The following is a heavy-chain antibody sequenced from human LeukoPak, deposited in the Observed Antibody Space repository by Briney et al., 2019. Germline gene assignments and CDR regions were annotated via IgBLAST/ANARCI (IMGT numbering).Heavy chain of an antibody. Sequence: GESLKISWKASGYSFDYYWIAWVRQMPGKGLEWMGIIYPDDSDSTDSPSFQGQVTISVDKSINTANRQWSSLKASNTAIYYCARVGSVTNFGVVSYYFDYWGQGTLVTVSS. CDR3: ARVGSVTNFGVVSYYFDY. CDR1: GYSFDYYW. J-gene: IGHJ4*02. D-gene: IGHD3-3*01. CDR2: IYPDDSDS. V-gene: IGHV5-51*01.